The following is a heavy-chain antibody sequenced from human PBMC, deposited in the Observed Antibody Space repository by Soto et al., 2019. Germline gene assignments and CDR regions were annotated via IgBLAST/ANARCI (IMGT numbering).Heavy chain of an antibody. J-gene: IGHJ4*02. V-gene: IGHV4-34*01. CDR3: ARGGWLQFFSSAQSTYYFDY. Sequence: NPSETLSLTCAVYGGSFSGYYWSWIRQPPGKGLEWIGEINHSGSTNYNPSLKSRVTISVDTSKNQFSLKLSSVTAADTAVYYCARGGWLQFFSSAQSTYYFDYWGQGTLVTVSS. CDR1: GGSFSGYY. D-gene: IGHD5-12*01. CDR2: INHSGST.